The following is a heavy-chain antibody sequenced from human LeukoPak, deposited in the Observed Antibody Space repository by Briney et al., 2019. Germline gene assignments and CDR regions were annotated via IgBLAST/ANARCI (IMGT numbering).Heavy chain of an antibody. D-gene: IGHD5-18*01. CDR1: GFTFSTYA. V-gene: IGHV3-23*01. Sequence: GGSLRLSCAASGFTFSTYAMSWVRQAPGRGLEWVSAISDSSSSIFYADSVKGRFTISRDNSKNTLHLQMISLRAEDTAVYYCAKGLGYSYLHRFDPWGQGTLVTVSS. CDR2: ISDSSSSI. J-gene: IGHJ5*02. CDR3: AKGLGYSYLHRFDP.